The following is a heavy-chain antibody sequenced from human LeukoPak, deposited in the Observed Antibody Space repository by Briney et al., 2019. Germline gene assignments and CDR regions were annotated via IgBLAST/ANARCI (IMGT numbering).Heavy chain of an antibody. V-gene: IGHV3-7*01. CDR3: ATPGSGIWCFDY. CDR1: GFTFSTYW. J-gene: IGHJ4*02. CDR2: IKQDGSGK. D-gene: IGHD6-13*01. Sequence: GGSLRLSCAASGFTFSTYWMSWVRQAPGKGLERVARIKQDGSGKYYVDSVKGRFTISRDNAKNSVYLQMTSLRAEDTAVYYCATPGSGIWCFDYWGQGTLLTVSS.